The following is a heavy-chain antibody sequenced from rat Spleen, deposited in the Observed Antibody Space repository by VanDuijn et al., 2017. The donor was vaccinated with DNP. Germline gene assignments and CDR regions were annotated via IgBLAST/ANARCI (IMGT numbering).Heavy chain of an antibody. D-gene: IGHD1-4*01. V-gene: IGHV4-2*01. J-gene: IGHJ2*01. CDR1: GFDFHDYW. CDR3: AREDAGVDY. Sequence: EVKLVESGGGLVQPGRALKLSCAAPGFDFHDYWMGWVRQAPGKGLEWICEINGDGSIIKYSPPLKGKFTIDRDNAQNTLYLQMSKLGSEDTAIYYCAREDAGVDYWGQGVMVTVSS. CDR2: INGDGSII.